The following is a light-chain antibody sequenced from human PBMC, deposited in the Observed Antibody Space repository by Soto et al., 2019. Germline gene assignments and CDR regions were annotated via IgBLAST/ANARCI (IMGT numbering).Light chain of an antibody. V-gene: IGKV1-5*01. CDR3: QQFAISTT. CDR1: QSIGRW. CDR2: DAS. J-gene: IGKJ1*01. Sequence: DIQMTQSPSTLSAFVGDRVTITCRASQSIGRWLAWYQQKPGKAPSLLIFDASTLHSGVPSRFSGSGSGTDFTLTISSLQPDDFATYYCQQFAISTTFGQGTKVDIK.